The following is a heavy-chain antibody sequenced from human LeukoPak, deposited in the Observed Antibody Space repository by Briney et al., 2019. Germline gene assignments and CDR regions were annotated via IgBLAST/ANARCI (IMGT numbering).Heavy chain of an antibody. CDR1: GFTFSSYG. J-gene: IGHJ4*02. Sequence: GGSLRLSCAASGFTFSSYGMHWVRQAPGKGLEWVAVISYDGSNKYYADSVKGRFTISRDNSKNTLYLQMNSLRAEDTAVYYCAISPFDYWGQGTLVTVS. V-gene: IGHV3-30*03. CDR2: ISYDGSNK. CDR3: AISPFDY.